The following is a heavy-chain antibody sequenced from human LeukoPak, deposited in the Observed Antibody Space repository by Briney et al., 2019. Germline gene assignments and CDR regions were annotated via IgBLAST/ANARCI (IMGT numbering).Heavy chain of an antibody. V-gene: IGHV4-59*08. J-gene: IGHJ4*02. D-gene: IGHD5-18*01. Sequence: SETLSLTCTVSGGSISSYYWSWIRQPPGKGLEWIGYIYYSGNTNYNPSLKSRVTISVDTSKNQFSLKLSSVTAADTAVYYCARRPYSYGYGVGSGHDYWGQGTLVTVSS. CDR1: GGSISSYY. CDR2: IYYSGNT. CDR3: ARRPYSYGYGVGSGHDY.